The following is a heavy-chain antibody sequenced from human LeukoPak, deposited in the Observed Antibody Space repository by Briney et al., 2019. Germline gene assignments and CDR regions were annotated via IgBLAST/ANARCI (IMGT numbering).Heavy chain of an antibody. CDR3: ARAFYPGYYSYMAV. Sequence: SETLSLTCAVYRGSFSGYYWSWIRQPPGKGLEWIGEISHSGSTNYNPSLKSRVTISVDTSKNQFSLKLSSVTAADTAVYYCARAFYPGYYSYMAVWGKGTTVTVSS. CDR2: ISHSGST. V-gene: IGHV4-34*01. J-gene: IGHJ6*03. D-gene: IGHD3-3*02. CDR1: RGSFSGYY.